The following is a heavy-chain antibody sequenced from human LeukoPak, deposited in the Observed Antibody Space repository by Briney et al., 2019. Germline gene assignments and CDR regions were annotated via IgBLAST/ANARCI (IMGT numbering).Heavy chain of an antibody. CDR2: ISSSSSTI. CDR3: ARDSGDSSGWPLIY. D-gene: IGHD6-19*01. V-gene: IGHV3-48*01. Sequence: GGSLRLSCAASGFTFSSYSMNWVRQAPGKGLEWVSYISSSSSTIYYADSVKGRFTISRDNSKNTLYLQMNSLRAEDTAVYYCARDSGDSSGWPLIYWGQGTLVTVSS. J-gene: IGHJ4*02. CDR1: GFTFSSYS.